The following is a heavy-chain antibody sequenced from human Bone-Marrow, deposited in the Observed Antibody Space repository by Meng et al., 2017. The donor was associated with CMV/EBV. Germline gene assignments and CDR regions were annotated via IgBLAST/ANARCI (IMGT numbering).Heavy chain of an antibody. V-gene: IGHV4-4*02. Sequence: QVQLHESGPRLVEPSGTLSLTCAVSGGSISTNNWWSWVRQSPEKGLEWIGEMYHSGTTNYNPSLNSRATISIDKSKNQFLLRLTSVTAADTAVYYCARDLGTAGRPADSWGQGILVTVSS. D-gene: IGHD6-6*01. CDR3: ARDLGTAGRPADS. J-gene: IGHJ4*02. CDR1: GGSISTNNW. CDR2: MYHSGTT.